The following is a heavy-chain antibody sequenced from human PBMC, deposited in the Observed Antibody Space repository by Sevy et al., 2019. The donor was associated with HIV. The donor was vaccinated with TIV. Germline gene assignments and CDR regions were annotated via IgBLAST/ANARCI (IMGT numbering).Heavy chain of an antibody. CDR2: INPNSGGT. Sequence: ASVKVSCKASGYTFTGYYMHWVRQAPGQGLEWMGWINPNSGGTNYAQKFQGRVTMTRDTSISTAYMELSRLRSDDTAVNYCARVDIVVVPAATVPLDYWGQGTLVTVSS. D-gene: IGHD2-2*01. CDR1: GYTFTGYY. CDR3: ARVDIVVVPAATVPLDY. J-gene: IGHJ4*02. V-gene: IGHV1-2*02.